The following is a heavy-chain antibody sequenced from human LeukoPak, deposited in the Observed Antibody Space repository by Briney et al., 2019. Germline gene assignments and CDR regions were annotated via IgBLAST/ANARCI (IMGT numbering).Heavy chain of an antibody. CDR1: GFTFDDYA. V-gene: IGHV3-9*01. D-gene: IGHD3-3*02. Sequence: GGSLRLSCAASGFTFDDYAMHWVRQAPGKGLEWVSGISWNSGSIGYADSVKGRFTISRDNSKNTLYLQMSSLRAEDTAVYYCAKIRAPAYDFWGQGTMVTVSS. CDR2: ISWNSGSI. CDR3: AKIRAPAYDF. J-gene: IGHJ3*01.